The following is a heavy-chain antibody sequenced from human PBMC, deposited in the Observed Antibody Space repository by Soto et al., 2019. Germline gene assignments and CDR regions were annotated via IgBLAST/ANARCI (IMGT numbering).Heavy chain of an antibody. D-gene: IGHD2-2*01. CDR2: TYYRSKWYN. CDR3: ARDVDCSSTSCSYYYYYYYMDV. V-gene: IGHV6-1*01. Sequence: PSQTLSLTCAISGDSVSSNSAAWNWIRQSPSRGLEWLGRTYYRSKWYNDYAVSVKSRITINPDTSKNQFSLQLNSVTPEDTAVYYCARDVDCSSTSCSYYYYYYYMDVWGKGTTVTVSS. J-gene: IGHJ6*03. CDR1: GDSVSSNSAA.